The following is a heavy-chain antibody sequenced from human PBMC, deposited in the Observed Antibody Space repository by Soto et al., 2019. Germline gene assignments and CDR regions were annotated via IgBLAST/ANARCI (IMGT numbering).Heavy chain of an antibody. Sequence: EVQLVESGGDLVQPGGSLRLSCAASGFTFSDFWMSWVRQAPGKGLDCGANIKHDGSEKYYVDSVEGRFTISRDNTKDSLYLQMNSQRAEDTAVYYCARGGSWGPDLWGQGTLVTVSS. V-gene: IGHV3-7*01. CDR1: GFTFSDFW. CDR3: ARGGSWGPDL. D-gene: IGHD2-15*01. CDR2: IKHDGSEK. J-gene: IGHJ5*02.